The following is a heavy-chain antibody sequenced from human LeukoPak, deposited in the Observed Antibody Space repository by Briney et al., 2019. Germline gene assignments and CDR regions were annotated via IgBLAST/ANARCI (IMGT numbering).Heavy chain of an antibody. J-gene: IGHJ4*02. V-gene: IGHV1-46*01. CDR1: GYTFTSFY. D-gene: IGHD6-13*01. CDR2: INPSGGGT. CDR3: AREGKIEAAAPFDY. Sequence: ASVKVSCKASGYTFTSFYIHWVRQAPGQGLEWMGIINPSGGGTTYAQKFQGRVTMTSDTSTSTFYMELSSLTSEDTAVYYCAREGKIEAAAPFDYWGQGTLVTVSS.